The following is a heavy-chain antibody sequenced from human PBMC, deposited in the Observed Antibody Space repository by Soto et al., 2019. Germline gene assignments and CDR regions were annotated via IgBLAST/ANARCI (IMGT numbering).Heavy chain of an antibody. CDR3: AKDTYYYDSSGPEVDYFDY. D-gene: IGHD3-22*01. Sequence: GGSLRLSCASSGFTFSSYGMHWVRQAPGKGLEWVAVISYDGSNKYYADSVKGRFTISRDNSKNTLYLQMNSLRAEYTAVYYCAKDTYYYDSSGPEVDYFDYWGQGTLVTVSS. V-gene: IGHV3-30*18. J-gene: IGHJ4*02. CDR2: ISYDGSNK. CDR1: GFTFSSYG.